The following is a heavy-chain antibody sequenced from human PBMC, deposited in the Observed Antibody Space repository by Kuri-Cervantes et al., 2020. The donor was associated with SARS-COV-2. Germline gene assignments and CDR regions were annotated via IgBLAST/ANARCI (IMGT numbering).Heavy chain of an antibody. CDR3: ARVFLGYFEGFGVVPTAPDHYMDV. V-gene: IGHV4-38-2*01. CDR1: GYSISSGYY. J-gene: IGHJ6*03. D-gene: IGHD3-3*01. CDR2: IYHSGST. Sequence: SETLSLTCAVSGYSISSGYYWGWIRQPPGKGLEWIGSIYHSGSTYYNPSLKSRVTISVDRSKNQFSLKLSSVTAADTAVYYCARVFLGYFEGFGVVPTAPDHYMDVWGKGTTVTVSS.